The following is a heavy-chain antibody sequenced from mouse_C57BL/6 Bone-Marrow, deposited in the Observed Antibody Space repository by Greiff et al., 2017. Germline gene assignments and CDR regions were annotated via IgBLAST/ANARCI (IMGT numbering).Heavy chain of an antibody. CDR2: INPSTGGT. CDR3: ARNTTVYYFDY. J-gene: IGHJ2*01. V-gene: IGHV1-42*01. D-gene: IGHD1-1*01. Sequence: QLQQSGPELVKPGASVKISCKASGYSFTGYYMNWVKQSPEKSLEWIGEINPSTGGTTYNQKFKAKATLTGDKSSSTAYMQLTSLTSEDSAVYYCARNTTVYYFDYWGQGTTLTVSS. CDR1: GYSFTGYY.